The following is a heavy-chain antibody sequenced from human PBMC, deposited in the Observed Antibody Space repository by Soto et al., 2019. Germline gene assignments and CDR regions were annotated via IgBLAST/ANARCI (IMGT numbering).Heavy chain of an antibody. CDR2: IIPIFGTA. CDR1: GGTFSSYA. D-gene: IGHD3-22*01. V-gene: IGHV1-69*13. Sequence: GASVKVSCKASGGTFSSYAISWVRQAPGQGLEWMGGIIPIFGTANYAQKSQGRVTITADESTSTAYMELSSLRSEDTAVYYCARAAPTYYYDSSGYYYNYWGQGTLVTVSS. J-gene: IGHJ4*02. CDR3: ARAAPTYYYDSSGYYYNY.